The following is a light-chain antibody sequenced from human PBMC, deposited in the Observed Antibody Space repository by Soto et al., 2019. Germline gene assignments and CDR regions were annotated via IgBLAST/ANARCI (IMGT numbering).Light chain of an antibody. V-gene: IGKV1-39*01. Sequence: DIQLTQSPSSLSASVGDRVTITCRAGQSINNYLNWYQQKLGKAPKLLIHAASTLQSGVPSRFSGSGSETHFTHTISTLQPVDFGTYFCQQSYSSYSFGQGTKLEIK. J-gene: IGKJ2*01. CDR2: AAS. CDR1: QSINNY. CDR3: QQSYSSYS.